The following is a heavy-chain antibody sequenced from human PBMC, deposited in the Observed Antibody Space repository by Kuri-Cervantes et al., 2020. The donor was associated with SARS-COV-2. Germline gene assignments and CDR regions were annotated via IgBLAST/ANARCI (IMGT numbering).Heavy chain of an antibody. CDR3: ARTGTTSPFDY. D-gene: IGHD1-7*01. Sequence: GSLRLSCAVSGYSISSGYYWGWLREPPGKGLGWIGSNCHSGSTYYNPSLKSRVTISVDTSRNLFSLKLNALTAADTAVYYCARTGTTSPFDYWGQGTLVTVSS. V-gene: IGHV4-38-2*01. CDR1: GYSISSGYY. CDR2: NCHSGST. J-gene: IGHJ4*02.